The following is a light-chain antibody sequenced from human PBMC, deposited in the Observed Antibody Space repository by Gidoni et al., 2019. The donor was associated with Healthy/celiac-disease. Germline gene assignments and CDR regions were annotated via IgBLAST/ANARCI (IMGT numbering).Light chain of an antibody. V-gene: IGKV2-28*01. CDR2: LGS. J-gene: IGKJ1*01. Sequence: DIGRTQSPRSLLDTPGEPSSTSCRSSQGLLHSNGYNYLDWYLQKPGQSPQLLIYLGSNRACGVPYRFSGSGSGTDFTLKISRVEAEDVGVYYCMHALQTPWTFGQGTKVEIK. CDR3: MHALQTPWT. CDR1: QGLLHSNGYNY.